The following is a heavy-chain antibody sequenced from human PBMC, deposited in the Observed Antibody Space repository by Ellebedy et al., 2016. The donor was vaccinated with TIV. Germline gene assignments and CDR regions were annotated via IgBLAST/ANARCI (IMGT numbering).Heavy chain of an antibody. CDR1: GFSLTSGTMC. Sequence: SGPTLVKPTQTLTLTCSFSGFSLTSGTMCVSWIRQPPGKPLEWLALIDGEDGKYYSTSLKTRLTISKDASQNQVVLTMTNVDPVDTATYYCGQTILIGDTYFDNWGQGTLVTVSS. CDR2: IDGEDGK. J-gene: IGHJ4*02. D-gene: IGHD3-9*01. CDR3: GQTILIGDTYFDN. V-gene: IGHV2-70*01.